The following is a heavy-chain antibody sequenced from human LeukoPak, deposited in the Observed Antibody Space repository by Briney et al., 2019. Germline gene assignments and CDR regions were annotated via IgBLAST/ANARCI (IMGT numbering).Heavy chain of an antibody. D-gene: IGHD1-26*01. CDR2: ISSSSSYI. V-gene: IGHV3-21*04. J-gene: IGHJ4*02. Sequence: GGSLRLSCAASGFTFSSYSMTWVRQAPGKGLEWVSSISSSSSYIYYADSVKGRFTISRDNAKNSLYLQMNSLRAEDTAVYYCAKDRFSATDDYWGQGTLVTVSS. CDR3: AKDRFSATDDY. CDR1: GFTFSSYS.